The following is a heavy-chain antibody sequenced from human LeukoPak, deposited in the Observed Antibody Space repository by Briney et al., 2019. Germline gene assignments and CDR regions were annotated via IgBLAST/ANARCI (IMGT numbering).Heavy chain of an antibody. CDR1: GGSFSGYY. J-gene: IGHJ4*02. D-gene: IGHD5-18*01. CDR2: INHSGST. Sequence: SETLSLTCAVYGGSFSGYYWSWIRQPPGKGLEWIGEINHSGSTNYNPSLKSRVTISVDTSKNQFSLKLSSVTAADTAVYYCAAYSYGYLYYFDYWGQGTMVTVSS. CDR3: AAYSYGYLYYFDY. V-gene: IGHV4-34*01.